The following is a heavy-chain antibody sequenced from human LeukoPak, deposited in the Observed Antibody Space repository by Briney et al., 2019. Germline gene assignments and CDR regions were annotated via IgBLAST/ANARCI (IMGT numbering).Heavy chain of an antibody. V-gene: IGHV3-30*02. CDR1: GFTFSSYD. CDR2: IRYDGSNK. Sequence: GGSLRLSCAASGFTFSSYDMHWLRQAPGKGLEWVAFIRYDGSNKYYADSVKGRFTIPRDNSKNTLYLQMSSLRAEDTAVYYCAKSHSGYGSGIPKYYFDYWGQGTLVTVSS. D-gene: IGHD3-10*01. CDR3: AKSHSGYGSGIPKYYFDY. J-gene: IGHJ4*02.